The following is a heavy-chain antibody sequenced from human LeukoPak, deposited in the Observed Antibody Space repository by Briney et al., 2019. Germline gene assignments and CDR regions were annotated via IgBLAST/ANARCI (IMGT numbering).Heavy chain of an antibody. D-gene: IGHD4-17*01. CDR2: ISAYNGNT. CDR1: SYTFTNYA. Sequence: ASVKVSCKASSYTFTNYAFTWVRQAPGQGLEWMGWISAYNGNTNYAQKLQGRVNMTTDTPTSTAYMELRSLRSEDTAVYYCARVNRKYGDYEGGVDPWGQGTLVTVSS. J-gene: IGHJ5*02. V-gene: IGHV1-18*01. CDR3: ARVNRKYGDYEGGVDP.